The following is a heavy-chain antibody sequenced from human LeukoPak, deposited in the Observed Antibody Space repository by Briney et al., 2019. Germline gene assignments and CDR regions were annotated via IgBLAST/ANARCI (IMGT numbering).Heavy chain of an antibody. Sequence: ASVKVSCKASGYTFTSYDINWVRQATGQGLEWMGWMNPNSGNTGYAQKFQGRVTMTRNTSISTAYMELSSLRSEDTAVYYCAAGQRGTYSSPLYYYYYYMDVWGKGTTVAVSS. V-gene: IGHV1-8*01. CDR2: MNPNSGNT. D-gene: IGHD2-15*01. J-gene: IGHJ6*03. CDR1: GYTFTSYD. CDR3: AAGQRGTYSSPLYYYYYYMDV.